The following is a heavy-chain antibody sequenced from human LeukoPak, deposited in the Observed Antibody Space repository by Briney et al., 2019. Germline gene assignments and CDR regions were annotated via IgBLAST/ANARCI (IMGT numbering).Heavy chain of an antibody. V-gene: IGHV4-4*07. CDR1: GGSIGPYQ. CDR2: MYISGIS. D-gene: IGHD1-14*01. Sequence: PSETLSLTCTVSGGSIGPYQWNWIRQPAGKGLEWIGRMYISGISDYNPSLKSRVTMSLDTSKNQFSLNLRSVTAADTAVYYCARDGAPQVDSYMGVWGQGTTVTVSS. J-gene: IGHJ6*03. CDR3: ARDGAPQVDSYMGV.